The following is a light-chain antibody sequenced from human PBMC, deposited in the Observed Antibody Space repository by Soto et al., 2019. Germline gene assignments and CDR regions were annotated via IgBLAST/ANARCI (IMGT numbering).Light chain of an antibody. J-gene: IGLJ1*01. CDR3: VSWDDALRGHV. CDR1: SSNIGAGYD. CDR2: GNT. V-gene: IGLV1-40*01. Sequence: QSVLTQPPSVSGAPGQRVTISCTGSSSNIGAGYDVHWYQQRPGTAPKLLIFGNTNRPSGVPDRFSGSKSGTSASLAITGLQAEDEGDYYCVSWDDALRGHVFGTGTKVTVL.